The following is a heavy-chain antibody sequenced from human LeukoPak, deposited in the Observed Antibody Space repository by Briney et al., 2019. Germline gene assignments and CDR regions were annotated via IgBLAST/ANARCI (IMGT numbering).Heavy chain of an antibody. CDR1: GVSMSSYF. CDR2: IYYSEST. J-gene: IGHJ3*02. V-gene: IGHV4-59*08. D-gene: IGHD1-26*01. Sequence: SETLSLTCTVSGVSMSSYFWSWIRQPPGKGLEWMGNIYYSESTNYNPSLKSRVTITVDTSKNQFSLKLSSVTAADAAVYYCANQYGSHAFDIWGQGTMVTVSS. CDR3: ANQYGSHAFDI.